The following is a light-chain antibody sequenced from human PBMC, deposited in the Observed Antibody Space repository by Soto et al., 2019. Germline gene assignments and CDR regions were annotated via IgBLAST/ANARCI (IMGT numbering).Light chain of an antibody. CDR2: GAS. J-gene: IGKJ2*01. Sequence: EIVLTQSPGTLSLSPGERATLSCRASQSVSSSYLAWYQQKTGQAPRLLIYGASSRATGIPDRFSGSGSGTDFTLSSSRLEPEDFAVYYCQQYGSSPPYTFGQGTKLEIK. V-gene: IGKV3-20*01. CDR3: QQYGSSPPYT. CDR1: QSVSSSY.